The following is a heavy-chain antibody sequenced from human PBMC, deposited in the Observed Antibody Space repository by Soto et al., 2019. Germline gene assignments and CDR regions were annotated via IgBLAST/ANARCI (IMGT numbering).Heavy chain of an antibody. CDR3: ASDYEGY. V-gene: IGHV4-59*01. J-gene: IGHJ4*02. D-gene: IGHD5-12*01. CDR2: IYYSGST. Sequence: SETLSLTCTVSGVSISSYYWSWIRQPPGKGLEWIGYIYYSGSTNYNPSLKSRVTISVDTSKNQFSLKLSSVTAADTAVYYCASDYEGYWGQGTLVTVSS. CDR1: GVSISSYY.